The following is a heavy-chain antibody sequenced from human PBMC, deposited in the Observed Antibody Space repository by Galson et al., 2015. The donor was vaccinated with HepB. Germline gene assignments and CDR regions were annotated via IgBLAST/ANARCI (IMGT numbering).Heavy chain of an antibody. V-gene: IGHV4-59*01. Sequence: SETLSLTCTVSGGSISSYYWSWIRQPPGKGLEWIGHIYYSWSTNYNPSLQSRVTISVDTSKNQFSLKLSSVTAADTAVYYCARDGPGSGYWGVGAVDIWGQGRMVNVSS. CDR2: IYYSWST. J-gene: IGHJ3*02. CDR3: ARDGPGSGYWGVGAVDI. CDR1: GGSISSYY. D-gene: IGHD3-22*01.